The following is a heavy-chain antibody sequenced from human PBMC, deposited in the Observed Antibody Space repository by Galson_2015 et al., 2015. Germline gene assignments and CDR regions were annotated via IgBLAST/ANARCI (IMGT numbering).Heavy chain of an antibody. CDR3: ARDVSRVISFDDYGDYGAFDI. CDR2: IWYDGSNK. CDR1: GFTFSSYG. J-gene: IGHJ3*02. V-gene: IGHV3-33*01. Sequence: SLRLSCAASGFTFSSYGMHWVRQAPGKGLEWVAVIWYDGSNKYYADSVKGRFTISRDNSKNTLYLQMNSLRAEDKAVYYCARDVSRVISFDDYGDYGAFDIWGQGTMVTVSS. D-gene: IGHD4-17*01.